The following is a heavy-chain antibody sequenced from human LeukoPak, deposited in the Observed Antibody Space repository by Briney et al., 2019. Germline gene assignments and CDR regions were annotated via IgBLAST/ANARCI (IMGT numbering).Heavy chain of an antibody. D-gene: IGHD3-10*01. CDR1: GGSISSSSYY. CDR2: IYYSGST. Sequence: SETLSLTCTVSGGSISSSSYYWGWIRQPPGKGLEWIGSIYYSGSTYYNPSLKSRVTISVDTSKNQFSLKLSSVTAADTAVYYCARHSARLWFGEKLFDYWGQGTLVTVSS. CDR3: ARHSARLWFGEKLFDY. J-gene: IGHJ4*02. V-gene: IGHV4-39*01.